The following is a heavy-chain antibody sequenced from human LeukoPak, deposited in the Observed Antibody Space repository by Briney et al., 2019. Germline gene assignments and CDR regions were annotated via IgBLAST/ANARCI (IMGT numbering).Heavy chain of an antibody. D-gene: IGHD3-22*01. CDR1: GGSISSSSYY. V-gene: IGHV4-61*05. CDR3: ASSDYYDSSGSPDY. Sequence: SETLSLTCTVSGGSISSSSYYWSWIRQPPGKGLEWIGYIYYSGSTNYNPSLKSRVTISGDTSKNQFSLKLSSVTAADTAVYYCASSDYYDSSGSPDYWGQGTLATVSS. J-gene: IGHJ4*02. CDR2: IYYSGST.